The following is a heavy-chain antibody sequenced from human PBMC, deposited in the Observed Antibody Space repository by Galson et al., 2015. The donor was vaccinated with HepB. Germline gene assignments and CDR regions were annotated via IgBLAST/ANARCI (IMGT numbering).Heavy chain of an antibody. CDR3: ARDLRGYCSGGSCLYYGMDV. Sequence: SVKVSCKASGGTFSSYAISWVRQAPGQGLEWMGRIIPILGIANYAQKFQGRVTITADKSTSTAYMELSSLRSEDTAVYYCARDLRGYCSGGSCLYYGMDVWGQGTTVTVSS. V-gene: IGHV1-69*04. J-gene: IGHJ6*02. CDR1: GGTFSSYA. CDR2: IIPILGIA. D-gene: IGHD2-15*01.